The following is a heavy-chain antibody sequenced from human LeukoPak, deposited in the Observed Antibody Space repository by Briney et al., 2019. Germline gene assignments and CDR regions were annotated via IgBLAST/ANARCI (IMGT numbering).Heavy chain of an antibody. CDR3: ARDRAEGKTWVEFDP. J-gene: IGHJ5*02. CDR1: GFTVNSYA. Sequence: GGSLRLSCEASGFTVNSYALSWVRQAPGKGLAWVSLIYSDGVTHYADSVKGRFTISRDNSKNTVYLQMNSLRDEDTAVYFCARDRAEGKTWVEFDPWGQGTLVTVSS. CDR2: IYSDGVT. V-gene: IGHV3-66*02.